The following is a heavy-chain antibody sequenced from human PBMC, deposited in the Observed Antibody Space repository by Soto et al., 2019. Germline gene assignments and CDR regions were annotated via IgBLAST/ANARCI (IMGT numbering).Heavy chain of an antibody. CDR3: ARGDSVVVGADHVDWYFDL. V-gene: IGHV1-69*02. CDR1: GGTFSSYT. D-gene: IGHD2-21*01. CDR2: IIPILGIA. J-gene: IGHJ2*01. Sequence: QVQLVQSGAEVKRPGSSVKVSCKASGGTFSSYTISWVRQAPGQGLEWMGRIIPILGIANYAQKFQGRVRITAHKSTSSAYMALSSLRSEDTAVYYCARGDSVVVGADHVDWYFDLWGRGTLVTVSS.